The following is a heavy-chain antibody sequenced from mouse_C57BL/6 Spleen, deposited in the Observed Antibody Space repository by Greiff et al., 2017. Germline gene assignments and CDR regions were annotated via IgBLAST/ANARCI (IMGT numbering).Heavy chain of an antibody. D-gene: IGHD1-1*01. J-gene: IGHJ3*01. CDR3: ATNYYGSSYVVPFAY. CDR2: INPNNGGT. Sequence: EVQLQQSGPELVKPGASVKIPCKASGYTFTDYNMDWVKQSHGKSLEWIGDINPNNGGTIYNQKFKGKATLTVDKSSSTAYMELRSLTSEDTAVYYCATNYYGSSYVVPFAYWGQGTLVTVSA. V-gene: IGHV1-18*01. CDR1: GYTFTDYN.